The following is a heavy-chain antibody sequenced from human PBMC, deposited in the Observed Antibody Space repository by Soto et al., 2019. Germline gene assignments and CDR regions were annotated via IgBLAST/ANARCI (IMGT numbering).Heavy chain of an antibody. CDR3: ARHEMVRGVIMSVGY. Sequence: PSETVSLTCTVSGGSISSSSYYWGWIRQPPGKGLEWIGSIYYSGSTYYNPSLKSRVTISVDTSKNQFSLKLSSVTAADTAVYYCARHEMVRGVIMSVGYWGQGTLVTVSS. V-gene: IGHV4-39*01. J-gene: IGHJ4*02. D-gene: IGHD3-10*01. CDR2: IYYSGST. CDR1: GGSISSSSYY.